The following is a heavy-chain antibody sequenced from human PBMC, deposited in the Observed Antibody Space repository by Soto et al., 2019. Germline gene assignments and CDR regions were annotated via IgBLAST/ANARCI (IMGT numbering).Heavy chain of an antibody. CDR2: INPNSGDT. D-gene: IGHD5-18*01. J-gene: IGHJ4*02. V-gene: IGHV1-2*04. CDR1: GYTFTAYY. Sequence: QVQLVQSGAEVKKLGASVKVSCKASGYTFTAYYIHWVRQAPGQGLEWVGWINPNSGDTNYAQRFKGWVTMTGDTSVSTAYMDMTRLRSDDKAVYYCARGGYTYGYGLDYWGQGTLVTVSS. CDR3: ARGGYTYGYGLDY.